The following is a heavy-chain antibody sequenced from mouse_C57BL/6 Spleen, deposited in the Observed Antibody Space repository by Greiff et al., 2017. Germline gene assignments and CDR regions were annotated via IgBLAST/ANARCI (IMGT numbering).Heavy chain of an antibody. CDR3: ARDYGSSYYAMDY. J-gene: IGHJ4*01. D-gene: IGHD1-1*01. CDR1: GYAFSSSW. Sequence: VQLVESGPELVKPGASVKISCKASGYAFSSSWMNWVKQRPGKGLEWIGRIYPGDGDTNYNGKFKGKATLTADKSSSTAYMQLSSLTSEDSAVYFCARDYGSSYYAMDYWGQGTSVTVSS. CDR2: IYPGDGDT. V-gene: IGHV1-82*01.